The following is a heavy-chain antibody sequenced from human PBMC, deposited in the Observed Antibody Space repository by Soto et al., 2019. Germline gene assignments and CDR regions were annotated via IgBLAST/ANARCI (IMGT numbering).Heavy chain of an antibody. Sequence: GPTLVNPTETLTLTCNVSGFSLTTGRMGVSWIRQPPGKALEWLAHIFSDAERSYSRSLQGRLTVSKVGFGSQVVLTMTNMDSVDTCTCLCVRMNANSSSSYYEIDVWAQVTTVTASS. V-gene: IGHV2-26*01. CDR2: IFSDAER. D-gene: IGHD3-22*01. CDR3: VRMNANSSSSYYEIDV. CDR1: GFSLTTGRMG. J-gene: IGHJ6*02.